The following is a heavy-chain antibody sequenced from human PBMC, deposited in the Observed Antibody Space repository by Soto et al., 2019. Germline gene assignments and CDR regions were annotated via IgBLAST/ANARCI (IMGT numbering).Heavy chain of an antibody. CDR3: TTVLGGASRVYGWPYDY. Sequence: GGSLRLSCAASGFTFSNAWMNWVRQAPGKGLEWVGRIKSKTDGGTTDYAAPVKGRFTISKDDSKNTLYLQMNSLRTEDTAVYYCTTVLGGASRVYGWPYDYWGQGTLVTVSS. J-gene: IGHJ4*02. D-gene: IGHD2-8*01. CDR2: IKSKTDGGTT. CDR1: GFTFSNAW. V-gene: IGHV3-15*07.